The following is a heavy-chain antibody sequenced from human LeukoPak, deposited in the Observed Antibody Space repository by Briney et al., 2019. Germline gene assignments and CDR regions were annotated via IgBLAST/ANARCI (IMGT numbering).Heavy chain of an antibody. CDR2: INYSGST. V-gene: IGHV4-59*01. D-gene: IGHD2-8*01. CDR3: AGVYGKGYYYYYGMDV. CDR1: GGSISSYY. Sequence: SETLSLTCTASGGSISSYYWSWIRQPPGKGLEWIGYINYSGSTNYNPSLKSRVTISVDTSTNQFSLKLSSVTAADTAVYYCAGVYGKGYYYYYGMDVWGQGTTVTVSS. J-gene: IGHJ6*02.